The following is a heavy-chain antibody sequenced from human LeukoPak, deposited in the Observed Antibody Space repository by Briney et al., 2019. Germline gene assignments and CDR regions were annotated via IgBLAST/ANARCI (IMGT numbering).Heavy chain of an antibody. CDR1: GFTSSTYG. J-gene: IGHJ4*02. Sequence: GGSLSLSCAASGFTSSTYGMHWVRQAPGKGPEWVAVISNDGSNKYHAESVRGRFTISRDNSKNTLYLQMNSLRAEDTAVYYCAKDAGHCSGGSCYRQDYWGQGTLVTVSS. D-gene: IGHD2-15*01. V-gene: IGHV3-30*18. CDR2: ISNDGSNK. CDR3: AKDAGHCSGGSCYRQDY.